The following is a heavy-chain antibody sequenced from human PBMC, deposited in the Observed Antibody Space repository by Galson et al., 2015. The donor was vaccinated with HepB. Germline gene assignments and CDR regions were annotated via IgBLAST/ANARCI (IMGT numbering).Heavy chain of an antibody. Sequence: SLRLSCAASGIYFDGYAMHWVRQGPGKGLEWISSISLNSDSVAYADSVMGRFSISRDNARNFLYLQMTSLRAEDTALYYCVKGMGAVSVLPPSGFDLWGQGTLVIVAS. D-gene: IGHD3-16*01. J-gene: IGHJ4*02. CDR1: GIYFDGYA. V-gene: IGHV3-9*01. CDR2: ISLNSDSV. CDR3: VKGMGAVSVLPPSGFDL.